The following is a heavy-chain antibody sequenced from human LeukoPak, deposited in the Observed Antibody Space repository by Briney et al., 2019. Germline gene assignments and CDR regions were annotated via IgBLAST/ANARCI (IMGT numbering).Heavy chain of an antibody. J-gene: IGHJ6*02. CDR1: GFTFSSYA. CDR3: ARDVYDSSGSRANGMDV. D-gene: IGHD3-22*01. V-gene: IGHV3-23*01. Sequence: GGSLRLSCAASGFTFSSYAMSWVRQAPGKGLEWVSAISGSGGSTYYADSVKGRFTISRDNSKNTLYLQMNSLRAEDTAVYYCARDVYDSSGSRANGMDVWGQGTTVTVSS. CDR2: ISGSGGST.